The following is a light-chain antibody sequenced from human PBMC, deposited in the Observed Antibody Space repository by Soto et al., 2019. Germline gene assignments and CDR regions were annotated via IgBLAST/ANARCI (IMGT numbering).Light chain of an antibody. V-gene: IGKV3-20*01. J-gene: IGKJ5*01. CDR3: QQYGSSPPVT. Sequence: EIVLTQSPGTLSLSPGERATLSCRASQSVSSSYLAWYQQKPGQAPRLLIYGASGRATGIPDRFSGSGSGTDFTLTLNSLEPEDFAVYYCQQYGSSPPVTFGQGTRLEI. CDR1: QSVSSSY. CDR2: GAS.